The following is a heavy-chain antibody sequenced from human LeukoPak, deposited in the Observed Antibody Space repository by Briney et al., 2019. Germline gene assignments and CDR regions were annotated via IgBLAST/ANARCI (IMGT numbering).Heavy chain of an antibody. V-gene: IGHV1-69*04. Sequence: SVKVSCKASGGTFSSYAISWVRQAPGQGLEWMGRIIPILGIANYAQKFQGRVTITADKSTSTAYMELSSLRSEDTAVYYCSMITFGGVIVLDYLGQGTLVTVSS. CDR1: GGTFSSYA. CDR2: IIPILGIA. J-gene: IGHJ4*02. CDR3: SMITFGGVIVLDY. D-gene: IGHD3-16*02.